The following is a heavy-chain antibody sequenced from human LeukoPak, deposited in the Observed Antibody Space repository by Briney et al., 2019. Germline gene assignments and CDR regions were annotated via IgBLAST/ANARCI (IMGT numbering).Heavy chain of an antibody. V-gene: IGHV4-31*03. CDR3: ASRGYYYYYGMDV. CDR2: IYYSGST. Sequence: SQTLSFTCTVSGGSISSGGYSWSWIRQHPGKGLEWIGYIYYSGSTYYNPSLKSRVTISVDTSKNQFSLKLSSVTAADTAVYYCASRGYYYYYGMDVWGQGTTVTVSS. J-gene: IGHJ6*02. CDR1: GGSISSGGYS.